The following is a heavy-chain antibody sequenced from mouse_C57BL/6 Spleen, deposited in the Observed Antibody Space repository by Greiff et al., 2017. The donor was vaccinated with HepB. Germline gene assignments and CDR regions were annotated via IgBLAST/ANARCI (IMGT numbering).Heavy chain of an antibody. CDR1: GFSLTSYG. CDR2: IWRGGST. J-gene: IGHJ4*01. D-gene: IGHD2-5*01. Sequence: QVHVKQSGPGLVQPSQSLSITCTVSGFSLTSYGVHWVRQSPGKGLEWLGVIWRGGSTDYNAAFMSRLSITKDNSKSQVFFKMNSLQADDTAIYYCAKKASYSNFYAMDYWGQGTSVTVSS. CDR3: AKKASYSNFYAMDY. V-gene: IGHV2-5*01.